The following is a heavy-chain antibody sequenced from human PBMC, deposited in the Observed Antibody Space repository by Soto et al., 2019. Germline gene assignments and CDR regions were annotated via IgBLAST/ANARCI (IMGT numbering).Heavy chain of an antibody. D-gene: IGHD2-15*01. CDR1: GFSLNDAQVG. V-gene: IGHV2-26*01. CDR2: ISSVDAK. J-gene: IGHJ5*02. CDR3: ARAQNLFGSSDWLDP. Sequence: ATLKESGPVLVKSTETLTLTCSVSGFSLNDAQVGVAWIRQTPGKALEWLALISSVDAKSYNPSLKTRLSTPXAXSXXLVVLTGTNVSPVDTATYFCARAQNLFGSSDWLDPWGRGTLVTVSA.